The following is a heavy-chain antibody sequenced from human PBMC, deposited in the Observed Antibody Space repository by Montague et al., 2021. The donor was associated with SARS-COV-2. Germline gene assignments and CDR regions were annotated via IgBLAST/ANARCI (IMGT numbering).Heavy chain of an antibody. Sequence: SLRLSCAASGFTFSSYAMNWVRQAPGKGLEWVSDISSSGSSIYYADSVKGRFTISRDNAKNTLYLQMNSLRAEDTAVYYCARDNYYYDTGCDLDYWGQGTLVTVSS. CDR1: GFTFSSYA. V-gene: IGHV3-48*03. CDR3: ARDNYYYDTGCDLDY. CDR2: ISSSGSSI. J-gene: IGHJ4*02. D-gene: IGHD3-22*01.